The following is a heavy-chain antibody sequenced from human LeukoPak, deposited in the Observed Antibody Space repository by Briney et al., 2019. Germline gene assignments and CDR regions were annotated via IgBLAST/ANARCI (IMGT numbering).Heavy chain of an antibody. J-gene: IGHJ4*02. CDR2: IYYSGST. CDR3: ARTASASEVYYDSSGYYAIFDY. V-gene: IGHV4-59*01. CDR1: GGSISSYY. D-gene: IGHD3-22*01. Sequence: SETLSLTCTVSGGSISSYYWSWIRQPPGKGLEWIGYIYYSGSTNYNPSLKSRVTISVDTSKNQFSLKLSSVTAADTAVYYCARTASASEVYYDSSGYYAIFDYWGQGTLVTVSS.